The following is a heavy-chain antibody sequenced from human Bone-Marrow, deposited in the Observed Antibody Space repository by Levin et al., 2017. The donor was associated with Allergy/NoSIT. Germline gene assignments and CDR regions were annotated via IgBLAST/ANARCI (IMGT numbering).Heavy chain of an antibody. CDR3: VRDRGTSGWFLDY. J-gene: IGHJ4*02. CDR2: ISYDGNNK. Sequence: GGSLRLSCVASGFTYGSYALHWVRQAPGKGLEWVSVISYDGNNKYYADSVKGRFTISRDNSINTSYLQMNSLRADDAAIYFCVRDRGTSGWFLDYWGQGTLVSVSS. CDR1: GFTYGSYA. V-gene: IGHV3-30-3*01. D-gene: IGHD6-19*01.